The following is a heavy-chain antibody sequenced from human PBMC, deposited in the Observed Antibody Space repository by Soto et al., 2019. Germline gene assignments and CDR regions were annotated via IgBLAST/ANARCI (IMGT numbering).Heavy chain of an antibody. CDR2: VHGGGST. V-gene: IGHV3-53*01. CDR3: AGRLTTAASLDY. D-gene: IGHD3-16*01. CDR1: GFTVSNNH. Sequence: VQLVESGGGLIQPGGSLRLSCAASGFTVSNNHMTWVRQAAGKGLELVSFVHGGGSTSYADSVKGRFTLSRDNSKNTLYLQMGSLRAEDTAIYYCAGRLTTAASLDYWGRGTLVTVSS. J-gene: IGHJ4*02.